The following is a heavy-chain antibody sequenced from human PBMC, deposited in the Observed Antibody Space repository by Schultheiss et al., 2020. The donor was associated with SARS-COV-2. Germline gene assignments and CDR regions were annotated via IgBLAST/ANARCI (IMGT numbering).Heavy chain of an antibody. V-gene: IGHV3-11*04. CDR3: ARGRRRITILGRVDYFDY. Sequence: GGSLRLSCAASGFTFSDYYMSWIRQAPGKGLEWVSYISSGADTTYYRDSVRGRFSISRDNAKNSLYLQMDNLRAEDTAVYYCARGRRRITILGRVDYFDYWGQGTLVTVSS. CDR1: GFTFSDYY. CDR2: ISSGADTT. D-gene: IGHD3-3*01. J-gene: IGHJ4*02.